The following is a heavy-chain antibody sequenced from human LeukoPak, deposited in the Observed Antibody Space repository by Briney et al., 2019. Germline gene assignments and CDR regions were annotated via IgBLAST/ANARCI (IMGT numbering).Heavy chain of an antibody. CDR3: ARGTRYSNYENFDY. V-gene: IGHV4-34*01. CDR1: GGSFSGYY. Sequence: PSETLSLTCAVYGGSFSGYYWSWIRQPPGKGLEWIGEINHSGSTNYNPSLKSRVTISVDTSKNQFSLKLSSVTAADTAVYYCARGTRYSNYENFDYWGQGTLVTVSS. J-gene: IGHJ4*02. CDR2: INHSGST. D-gene: IGHD4-11*01.